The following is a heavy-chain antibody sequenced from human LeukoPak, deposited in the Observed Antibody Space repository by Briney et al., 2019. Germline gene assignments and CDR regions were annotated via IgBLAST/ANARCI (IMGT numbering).Heavy chain of an antibody. D-gene: IGHD6-19*01. CDR3: ARGRGIAVAGWLQH. V-gene: IGHV4-59*12. CDR1: GGSISDSY. Sequence: NPSETLSLTCSVSGGSISDSYWSWIRQPPGKGLEWIGKIHDSGITNYNPSLKSRVTFSVDTSKNQFSLKLSSVTAADTAVYYCARGRGIAVAGWLQHWGQGTLVTVSS. CDR2: IHDSGIT. J-gene: IGHJ1*01.